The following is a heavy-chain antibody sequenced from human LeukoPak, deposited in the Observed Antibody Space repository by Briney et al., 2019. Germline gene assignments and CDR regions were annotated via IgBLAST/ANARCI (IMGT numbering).Heavy chain of an antibody. Sequence: SGGSLRLSCAASGFTFSGYSIHWVRQSAGKGLEWVAIISDDGSNKQYTDSVEGRFTISRDNSQNTLYLQMNSLRTEDTATYFCARGLYDSSRHYPYYHFGMEVWGRGTTVIVSS. J-gene: IGHJ6*02. CDR2: ISDDGSNK. CDR1: GFTFSGYS. V-gene: IGHV3-30-3*01. CDR3: ARGLYDSSRHYPYYHFGMEV. D-gene: IGHD3-22*01.